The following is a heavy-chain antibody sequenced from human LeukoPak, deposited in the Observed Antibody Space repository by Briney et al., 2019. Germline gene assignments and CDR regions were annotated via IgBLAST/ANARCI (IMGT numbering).Heavy chain of an antibody. D-gene: IGHD3-22*01. CDR2: IGYDGGNR. V-gene: IGHV3-30*02. CDR3: AKKGEVVFDY. Sequence: GGSLRLSCATSRFTFSSSALHWVSQAPGKGLEWVAFIGYDGGNRHYAESVKGRFTISKDNSQNTLYLQMNSLRAEDTAVYYCAKKGEVVFDYWGQGTLGTVSS. J-gene: IGHJ4*02. CDR1: RFTFSSSA.